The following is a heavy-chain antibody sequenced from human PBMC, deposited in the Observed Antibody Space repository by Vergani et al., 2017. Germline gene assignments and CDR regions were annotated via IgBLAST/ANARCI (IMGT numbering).Heavy chain of an antibody. CDR1: GYTLTELS. J-gene: IGHJ4*02. CDR2: FDPEDGET. CDR3: ATARYCSSTSCNHFDY. V-gene: IGHV1-24*01. Sequence: QVQLVQSGAEVKKPGASVKVSCKVSGYTLTELSMHWVRQAPGKGLEWMGGFDPEDGETIYTQKFQGRATMTEDTSTDTAYMELSSLRSEDTAVYYCATARYCSSTSCNHFDYWGQGTLVTVSS. D-gene: IGHD2-2*01.